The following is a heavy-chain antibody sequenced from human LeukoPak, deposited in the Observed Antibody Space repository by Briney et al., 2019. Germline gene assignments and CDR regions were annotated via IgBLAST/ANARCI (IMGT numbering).Heavy chain of an antibody. CDR3: ARGGGLRYFDWFHGYYYYGMDV. J-gene: IGHJ6*02. CDR2: INPNSGGT. V-gene: IGHV1-2*04. Sequence: ASVKVSCKASGYTFTGYYMHWVRQAPGQGLEWMGWINPNSGGTNYAQKFQGWVTMTRDTSISTAYMELSRLRSDDTAVYYCARGGGLRYFDWFHGYYYYGMDVWGQGTTVTVSS. CDR1: GYTFTGYY. D-gene: IGHD3-9*01.